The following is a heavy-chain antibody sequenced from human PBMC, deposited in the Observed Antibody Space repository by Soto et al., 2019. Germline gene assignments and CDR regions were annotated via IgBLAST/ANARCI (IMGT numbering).Heavy chain of an antibody. D-gene: IGHD6-6*01. CDR1: GFTFSSYD. J-gene: IGHJ6*02. Sequence: EVQLLQSGGDLVQPGGSLRLSCATSGFTFSSYDMRWVRQAPGKGPEWVASITGNGDRTYYADRVRGRFSISRDNSMNTLYLQMNSLRYDDTAVYYCARRHRPWAQLARTYYGMDVWGQGTTVTVSS. CDR3: ARRHRPWAQLARTYYGMDV. V-gene: IGHV3-23*01. CDR2: ITGNGDRT.